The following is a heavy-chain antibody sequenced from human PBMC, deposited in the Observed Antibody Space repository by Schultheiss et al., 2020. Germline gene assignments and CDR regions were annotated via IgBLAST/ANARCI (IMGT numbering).Heavy chain of an antibody. V-gene: IGHV1-2*02. CDR2: INPNSGGT. CDR3: ARERSYYGSGSYYNPRCYYGMDV. CDR1: GYTFTSYD. Sequence: ASVKVSCKASGYTFTSYDINWVRQATGQGLEWMGWINPNSGGTNYAQKFQGRVTMTRDTSISTAYMELSRLRSDDTAVYYCARERSYYGSGSYYNPRCYYGMDVWGQGTTVTVSS. D-gene: IGHD3-10*01. J-gene: IGHJ6*02.